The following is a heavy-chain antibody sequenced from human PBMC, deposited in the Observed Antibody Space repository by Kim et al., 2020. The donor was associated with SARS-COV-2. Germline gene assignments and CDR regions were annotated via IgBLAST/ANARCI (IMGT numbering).Heavy chain of an antibody. J-gene: IGHJ6*02. CDR3: ARSGRTVRGVINHYYYGMDV. D-gene: IGHD3-10*01. V-gene: IGHV4-59*01. Sequence: RVTISVDTSKNQFSLKLSSVTAADTAVYYCARSGRTVRGVINHYYYGMDVWGQGTTVTVSS.